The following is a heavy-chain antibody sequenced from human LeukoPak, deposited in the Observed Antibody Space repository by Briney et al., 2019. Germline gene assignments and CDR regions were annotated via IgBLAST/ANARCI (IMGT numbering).Heavy chain of an antibody. Sequence: GGSLRLSCAASGFTFSSYAMSWVRQAPGRGLEWVSGISGSGGSTYYADSVKGRFTISRDNSKNTLYLRMNSLRAEDTAVYYCAKEYSSSSNDCWGQGTLVTVSS. CDR2: ISGSGGST. V-gene: IGHV3-23*01. D-gene: IGHD6-6*01. CDR3: AKEYSSSSNDC. CDR1: GFTFSSYA. J-gene: IGHJ4*02.